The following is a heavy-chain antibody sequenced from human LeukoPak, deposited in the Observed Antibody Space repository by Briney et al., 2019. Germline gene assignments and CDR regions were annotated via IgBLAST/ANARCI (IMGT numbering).Heavy chain of an antibody. CDR1: GFTFSSYA. CDR3: ARGCALGSRYYYYGMDV. J-gene: IGHJ6*02. Sequence: GSLRLSCAASGFTFSSYAMSWIRQPPGKGLEWIGEINHSGSTNYNPSLKSRVTISVDTSKNQFSLKLSSVTAADTAVYYCARGCALGSRYYYYGMDVWGQGTTVTVSS. CDR2: INHSGST. D-gene: IGHD2-15*01. V-gene: IGHV4-34*01.